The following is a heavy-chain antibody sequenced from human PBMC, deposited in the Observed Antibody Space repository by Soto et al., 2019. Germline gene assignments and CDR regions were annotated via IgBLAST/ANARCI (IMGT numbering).Heavy chain of an antibody. V-gene: IGHV5-51*01. CDR3: ATQIGLHGVSQYFDY. Sequence: PGESLKLSCQCSGYSFNNYWIAWVRQMPGKGLEWMGIIFPGDSDTVYSPSFQGQVTISVDKSIGTAYLQWSGLKASDTAMYSCATQIGLHGVSQYFDYWGQGTLVTVSS. J-gene: IGHJ4*02. D-gene: IGHD4-17*01. CDR2: IFPGDSDT. CDR1: GYSFNNYW.